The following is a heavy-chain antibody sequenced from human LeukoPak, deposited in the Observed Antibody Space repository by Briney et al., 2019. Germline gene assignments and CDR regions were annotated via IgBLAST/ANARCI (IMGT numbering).Heavy chain of an antibody. CDR2: ISSSGSTI. D-gene: IGHD6-13*01. V-gene: IGHV3-11*04. Sequence: GGSLRLSCAASGFTFSDYYMSWIRQAPGKGLEWVSYISSSGSTIYYADSVKGRFTISRDNAKNSLYLQMNSLRAEDTAVYYCARDEVAVGYSSRGRWFDPWGQGTLVTVSS. J-gene: IGHJ5*02. CDR3: ARDEVAVGYSSRGRWFDP. CDR1: GFTFSDYY.